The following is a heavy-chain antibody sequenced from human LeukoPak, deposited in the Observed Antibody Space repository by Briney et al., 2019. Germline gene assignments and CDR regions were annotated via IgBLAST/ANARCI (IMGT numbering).Heavy chain of an antibody. D-gene: IGHD2-8*02. CDR2: IYYSGST. CDR3: ARWVQVARYYYMDV. J-gene: IGHJ6*03. V-gene: IGHV4-59*01. CDR1: GGSISSYY. Sequence: SSETLSLTCTVSGGSISSYYWSWIRQPPGKGLEWIGYIYYSGSTNYNPSLKSRVTISVDTSKNQFSLKLSSVTAADTAVYYCARWVQVARYYYMDVWGKGTTVTVSS.